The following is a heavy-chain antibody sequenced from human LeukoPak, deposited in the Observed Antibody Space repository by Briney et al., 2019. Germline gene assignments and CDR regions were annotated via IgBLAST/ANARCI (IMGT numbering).Heavy chain of an antibody. CDR1: GFTFSSYA. V-gene: IGHV3-23*01. D-gene: IGHD2-2*01. J-gene: IGHJ4*02. CDR3: AKDTYCSSTGCYRGYFDY. Sequence: PGGSLRLSCAASGFTFSSYAMSWVRQAPGKELEWVSGISGSGGSTYYADSVKGRFTISRDNSQNTLYLQMNSLRTEDTAVYYCAKDTYCSSTGCYRGYFDYWGQGTLVTVSS. CDR2: ISGSGGST.